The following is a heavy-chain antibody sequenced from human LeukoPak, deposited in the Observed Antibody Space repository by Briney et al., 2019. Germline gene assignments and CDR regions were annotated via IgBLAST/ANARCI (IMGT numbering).Heavy chain of an antibody. CDR2: IIPIFGTA. CDR3: ARDVVTTKAVCGGDCYFDY. V-gene: IGHV1-69*05. CDR1: GGTFSRYA. D-gene: IGHD2-21*01. J-gene: IGHJ4*02. Sequence: ASVKVSCKASGGTFSRYAISWVRQAPGQGLEWMGGIIPIFGTANYAQKFQGRVTITTDTSTSTAYMELSSVRSEDTALYYCARDVVTTKAVCGGDCYFDYWGQGTLVTVSS.